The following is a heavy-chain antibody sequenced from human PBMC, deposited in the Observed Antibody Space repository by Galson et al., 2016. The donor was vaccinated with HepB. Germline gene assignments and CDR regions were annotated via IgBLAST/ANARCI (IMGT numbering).Heavy chain of an antibody. CDR1: GFSLSTRKMC. J-gene: IGHJ4*02. V-gene: IGHV2-70*12. CDR2: IDYDDDK. D-gene: IGHD4-17*01. CDR3: ASSFGDYGPVFDY. Sequence: LVKPTQTLTLTCTLSGFSLSTRKMCVIWIRQPPGKALEWLAMIDYDDDKFYNTSLGTRLTTSRDTSKNQVVLTMTHMDPIDTATYYCASSFGDYGPVFDYWGQGSLVTVSS.